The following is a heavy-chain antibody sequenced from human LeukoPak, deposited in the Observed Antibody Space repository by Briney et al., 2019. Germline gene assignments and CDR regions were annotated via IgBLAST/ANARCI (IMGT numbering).Heavy chain of an antibody. V-gene: IGHV3-48*01. CDR3: ARVSSSWYDY. CDR2: IRYSSSPI. CDR1: GFTFSSYS. J-gene: IGHJ4*02. Sequence: GGSLRLSCAASGFTFSSYSMNWVRQAPGKGLEWVSYIRYSSSPIYYADSVKGRFTISRDNSKNTLFLQMNSLRAEDTAVYYCARVSSSWYDYWGQGTLVTVSS. D-gene: IGHD6-13*01.